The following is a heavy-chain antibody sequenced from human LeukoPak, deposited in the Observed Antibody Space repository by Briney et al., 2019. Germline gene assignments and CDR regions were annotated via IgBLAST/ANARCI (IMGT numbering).Heavy chain of an antibody. J-gene: IGHJ4*02. V-gene: IGHV4-59*01. CDR3: GAERIAAADTLDY. CDR1: GGSISTYF. D-gene: IGHD6-13*01. Sequence: SETLSLTCTVSGGSISTYFWSWIRQPPGKGLEWIGYIYYSGSTNYKPSLKSRVTISVNTSKNQSSLKLRSVTAADTAVYYCGAERIAAADTLDYWGQGTLVTVSS. CDR2: IYYSGST.